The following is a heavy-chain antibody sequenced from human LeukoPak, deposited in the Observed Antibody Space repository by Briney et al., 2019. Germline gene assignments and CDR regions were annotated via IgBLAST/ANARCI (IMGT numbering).Heavy chain of an antibody. D-gene: IGHD3-10*01. V-gene: IGHV3-15*01. Sequence: PGGSLRLSCAASGFTFSNAWMSWVRQAPGKGLEWVGRIKSKTDGGTTDYAAPVKGRFTISRDDSKNTLYLQMNSLKTEDTAVYYCTTDGSSSYYYGSGSSNDYWGQGTLVTVSS. CDR2: IKSKTDGGTT. J-gene: IGHJ4*02. CDR1: GFTFSNAW. CDR3: TTDGSSSYYYGSGSSNDY.